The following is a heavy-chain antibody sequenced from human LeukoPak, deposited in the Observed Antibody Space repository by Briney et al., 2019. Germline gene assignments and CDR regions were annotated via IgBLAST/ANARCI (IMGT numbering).Heavy chain of an antibody. J-gene: IGHJ4*02. D-gene: IGHD3-16*01. CDR2: INWNGGST. V-gene: IGHV3-20*04. CDR1: GFSFDDYD. CDR3: RKGGGGYFDY. Sequence: PGGSLRLSCAASGFSFDDYDMSWVRQAPGKGLEWVSGINWNGGSTGYADSVKGRFTISRDNAKNSLYLQMRSLRAEDTAFFYFRKGGGGYFDYWGQGTLVTVSS.